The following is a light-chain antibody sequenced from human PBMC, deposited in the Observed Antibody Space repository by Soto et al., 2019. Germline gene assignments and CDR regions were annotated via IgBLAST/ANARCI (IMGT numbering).Light chain of an antibody. CDR2: EVR. CDR3: SSFTSKSTLI. J-gene: IGLJ2*01. V-gene: IGLV2-14*01. CDR1: MRDVGAYNL. Sequence: QSVLTQPASVSGSPGQSITISCAGTMRDVGAYNLVSWYQQHPGRVPQLIIYEVRNRPSGISFRFSGSKSGNTASLTISGPQAEDEADYYCSSFTSKSTLIFGGGTKVTVL.